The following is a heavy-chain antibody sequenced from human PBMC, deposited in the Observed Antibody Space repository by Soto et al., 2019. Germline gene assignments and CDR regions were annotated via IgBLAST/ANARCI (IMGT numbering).Heavy chain of an antibody. CDR1: GFTFSSYS. Sequence: GGSLRLSCAASGFTFSSYSMNWVRQAPGKGLEWVSLISWDGGSTYYADSVKGRFTISRDNSKNSLYLQMNSLRTEDTALYYCAKDFLTGTLDYWGQGTLVTVSS. D-gene: IGHD7-27*01. J-gene: IGHJ4*02. CDR2: ISWDGGST. CDR3: AKDFLTGTLDY. V-gene: IGHV3-43*01.